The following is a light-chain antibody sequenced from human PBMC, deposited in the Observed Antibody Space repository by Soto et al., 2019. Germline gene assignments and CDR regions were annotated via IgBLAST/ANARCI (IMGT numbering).Light chain of an antibody. Sequence: EIGLTQSPGTLSLSPGEGATLSCRASQSVSCSFLAWYQQKPGQAPSLLIYGASSRVTDIPDRFSGSGCGTDFNLTISRLEPEDFAVYYCQQYGSPPRTFGQGTNVEIK. V-gene: IGKV3-20*01. J-gene: IGKJ1*01. CDR1: QSVSCSF. CDR2: GAS. CDR3: QQYGSPPRT.